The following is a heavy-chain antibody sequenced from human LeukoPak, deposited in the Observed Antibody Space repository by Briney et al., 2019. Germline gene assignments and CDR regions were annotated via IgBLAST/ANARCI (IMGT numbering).Heavy chain of an antibody. CDR2: IKEDGSEK. D-gene: IGHD4-17*01. CDR1: GFTFSNYW. V-gene: IGHV3-7*01. J-gene: IGHJ5*02. Sequence: GGSLRLSCAASGFTFSNYWVSWVRQAPGKGLEWVANIKEDGSEKYYVDSVRGRFTISRDNAKNSLYLQMKSLRAEDTAVYYCARDILVTTHTWFDPWGQGTLVTVSS. CDR3: ARDILVTTHTWFDP.